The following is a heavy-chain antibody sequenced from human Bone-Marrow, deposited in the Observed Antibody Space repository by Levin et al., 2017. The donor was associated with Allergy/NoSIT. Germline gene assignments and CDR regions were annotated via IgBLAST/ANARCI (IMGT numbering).Heavy chain of an antibody. CDR1: GFSVSNNY. CDR2: IYSGGTT. D-gene: IGHD1-14*01. J-gene: IGHJ4*02. V-gene: IGHV3-53*01. Sequence: QRGESLKISCAASGFSVSNNYMTWVRQAPGRGLEWVSLIYSGGTTYYADSVKGRFTISRDNSKNTVYLQMNSLKAEDTAVYYCARNVPVTDLGYWGQGTLVTVSS. CDR3: ARNVPVTDLGY.